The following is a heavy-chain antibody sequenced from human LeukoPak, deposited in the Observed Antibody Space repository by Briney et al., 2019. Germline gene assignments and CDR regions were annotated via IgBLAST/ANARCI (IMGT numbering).Heavy chain of an antibody. D-gene: IGHD1-26*01. Sequence: GGSLRLSCAASGFTVSSNYMSWVRQAPGKGLEWVSVIYSGGSTYYADSVKGRFTISRDNSKNSLYLQMNSLRDEDTAVYYCAKDKGSGTYPPYWGQGALLTVSS. CDR3: AKDKGSGTYPPY. V-gene: IGHV3-53*01. J-gene: IGHJ4*02. CDR2: IYSGGST. CDR1: GFTVSSNY.